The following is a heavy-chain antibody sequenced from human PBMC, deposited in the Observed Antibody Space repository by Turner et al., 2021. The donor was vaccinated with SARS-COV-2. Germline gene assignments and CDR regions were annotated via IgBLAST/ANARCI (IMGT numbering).Heavy chain of an antibody. V-gene: IGHV3-13*04. D-gene: IGHD3-10*01. CDR1: GFTFSNYD. Sequence: EVQLVESGGGLVQTGGSLRLSCAASGFTFSNYDMHWVRQATGKGLEWVSAVGTAGDTYYPGSVKGRFTISRENGKNSLYLQMNSLRAGDTAVYYCARAKFRGLISWFDPWGQGTLVTVSS. CDR3: ARAKFRGLISWFDP. J-gene: IGHJ5*02. CDR2: VGTAGDT.